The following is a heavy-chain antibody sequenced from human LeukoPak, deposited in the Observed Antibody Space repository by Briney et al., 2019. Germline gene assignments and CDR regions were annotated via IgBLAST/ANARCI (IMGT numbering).Heavy chain of an antibody. V-gene: IGHV3-66*02. D-gene: IGHD4-17*01. CDR3: ARARNSYGDYVDAFDI. J-gene: IGHJ3*02. CDR2: IYSGGST. CDR1: GFTVSSNY. Sequence: PGGSLRLSCAASGFTVSSNYMSWVRQAPGKGLEWVSVIYSGGSTYYADSVKGRFTISRDNSKNTLYLQMNSLRAEDTAVYYCARARNSYGDYVDAFDIWGQGTMVTVSS.